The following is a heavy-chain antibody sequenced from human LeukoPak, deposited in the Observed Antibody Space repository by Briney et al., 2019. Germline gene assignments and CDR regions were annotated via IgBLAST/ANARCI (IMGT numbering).Heavy chain of an antibody. Sequence: SETLSLTCAVYGGSFSGYYWSWIRQPPGKGLEWIGEINHSGSTNYNPSLKSRVTISVDTSKNQFSLKLSSVTAADTAVYYCARVFSSSWYRYYWFDPWGQGTLVTVSS. V-gene: IGHV4-34*01. CDR3: ARVFSSSWYRYYWFDP. CDR2: INHSGST. D-gene: IGHD6-13*01. J-gene: IGHJ5*02. CDR1: GGSFSGYY.